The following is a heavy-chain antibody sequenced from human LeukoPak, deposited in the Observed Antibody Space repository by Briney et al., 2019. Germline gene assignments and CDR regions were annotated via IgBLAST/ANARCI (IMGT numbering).Heavy chain of an antibody. V-gene: IGHV5-51*01. CDR1: GYSFPHYW. CDR3: ARATLTPRHRGRPDAFDI. Sequence: GESRQISCSGSGYSFPHYWIGWVRQMPGKGLEWVAIIYPADSDIRYSPSFQGQVTISADTSTNTAYSQWSSLKASDTGLYFCARATLTPRHRGRPDAFDIWGQGTMVSVFS. D-gene: IGHD1-14*01. J-gene: IGHJ3*02. CDR2: IYPADSDI.